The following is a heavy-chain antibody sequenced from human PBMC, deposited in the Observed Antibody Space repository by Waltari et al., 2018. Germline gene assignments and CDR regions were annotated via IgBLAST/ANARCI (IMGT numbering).Heavy chain of an antibody. CDR2: FSGNGGNT. J-gene: IGHJ4*02. CDR3: ARDRDYYDSSGFNY. D-gene: IGHD3-22*01. CDR1: GFPFSSFA. Sequence: EVQLLELGGGLVQPGAYLRLSGAASGFPFSSFALSGVRQAPGKGLGWGWGFSGNGGNTYYEDSEKGRFTITRTNSKNTRYVQMYSRRAEDTAVYYCARDRDYYDSSGFNYWGQGTLVTVSS. V-gene: IGHV3-23*01.